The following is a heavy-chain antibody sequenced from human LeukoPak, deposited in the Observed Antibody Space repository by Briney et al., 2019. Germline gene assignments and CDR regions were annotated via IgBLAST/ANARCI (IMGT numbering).Heavy chain of an antibody. V-gene: IGHV3-23*01. J-gene: IGHJ3*02. Sequence: PGWSLRLSCVASGFPFSRYAISWVRQAPGKGLEWVSTTNGSGADTSLAASVQGRFTISRGHSKNPVFLQMSSLRAEETAVYYCVREYSSSSGRAFDIWGQGTMVTVSA. CDR2: TNGSGADT. CDR3: VREYSSSSGRAFDI. CDR1: GFPFSRYA. D-gene: IGHD6-6*01.